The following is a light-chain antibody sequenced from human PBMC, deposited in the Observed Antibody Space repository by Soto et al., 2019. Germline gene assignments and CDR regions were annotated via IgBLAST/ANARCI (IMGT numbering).Light chain of an antibody. Sequence: EIVMTQSPATLSVSPGERATLSCMASQSVSSNLAWYQQKPGQAPRLLIYGASTRATGIPARFSGSGSGTEFTLTISSLQSEDFAVYYCQQYNNWPPYTCGQGTKLEIK. J-gene: IGKJ2*01. CDR1: QSVSSN. CDR3: QQYNNWPPYT. V-gene: IGKV3-15*01. CDR2: GAS.